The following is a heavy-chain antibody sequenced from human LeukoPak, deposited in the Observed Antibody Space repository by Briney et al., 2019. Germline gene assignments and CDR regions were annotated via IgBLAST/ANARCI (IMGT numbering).Heavy chain of an antibody. CDR2: FDPEDGET. D-gene: IGHD4-11*01. J-gene: IGHJ3*02. CDR1: GYTLTELS. CDR3: VRIYYSNAFDI. Sequence: ASAKVSCKVSGYTLTELSMHWVRQAPGKGLEWMGGFDPEDGETIYAQKFQGRVTITGNTSISTVYMELSSLRSEDTAVYYCVRIYYSNAFDIWGQGTMVTVSS. V-gene: IGHV1-24*01.